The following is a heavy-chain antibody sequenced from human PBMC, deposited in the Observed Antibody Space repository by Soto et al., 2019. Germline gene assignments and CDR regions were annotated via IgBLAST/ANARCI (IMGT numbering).Heavy chain of an antibody. Sequence: SVTVSCKASGGTFSSYAISWVRQAPGQGLEWMGGIIPIFGTANYAQKFQGRVTITADEFTSTAYMELSSLRSEDTAVYYCARGLDYDILTGYSPQFDYWGQGTLVTVSS. J-gene: IGHJ4*02. CDR2: IIPIFGTA. V-gene: IGHV1-69*13. D-gene: IGHD3-9*01. CDR3: ARGLDYDILTGYSPQFDY. CDR1: GGTFSSYA.